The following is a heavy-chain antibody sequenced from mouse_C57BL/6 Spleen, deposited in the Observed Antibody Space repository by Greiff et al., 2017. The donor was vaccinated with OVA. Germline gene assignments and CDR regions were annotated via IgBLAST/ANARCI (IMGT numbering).Heavy chain of an antibody. CDR2: IDPSDSYT. CDR1: GYTFTSYW. D-gene: IGHD3-1*01. CDR3: ANGGLPSFAY. V-gene: IGHV1-50*01. J-gene: IGHJ3*01. Sequence: QVQLKQPGAELVKPGASVKLSCKASGYTFTSYWMQWVKQRPGQGLEWIGEIDPSDSYTNYNQKFKGKATLTVDTSSSTAYMQLSSLTSEDSAVYYCANGGLPSFAYWGQGTLVTVSA.